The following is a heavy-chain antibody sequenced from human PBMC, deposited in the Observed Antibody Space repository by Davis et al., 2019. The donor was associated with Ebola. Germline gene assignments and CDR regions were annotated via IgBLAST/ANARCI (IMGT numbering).Heavy chain of an antibody. CDR3: AKVGLLGATLPRSLDY. Sequence: GESLKISCAASGFTFTSYGMHWVRQAPGKGLECVAVISYDGSQKYYADSVKGRFTISRDDYKNMVYLQMNSLRAEDTAVYFCAKVGLLGATLPRSLDYWGQGTLVTVSS. CDR1: GFTFTSYG. CDR2: ISYDGSQK. J-gene: IGHJ4*02. V-gene: IGHV3-30*18. D-gene: IGHD1-26*01.